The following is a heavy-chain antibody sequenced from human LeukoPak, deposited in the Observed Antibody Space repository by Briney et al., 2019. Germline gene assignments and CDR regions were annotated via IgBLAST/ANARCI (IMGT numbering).Heavy chain of an antibody. J-gene: IGHJ5*02. CDR1: GASLSFTSHS. CDR3: ARLPTGFPNWFDT. D-gene: IGHD4-17*01. CDR2: FHSSGST. Sequence: SETLSLTCTVSGASLSFTSHSWGWVRQSPGKGLEWMATFHSSGSTFYDPSLQSRVTISADTSKSQFSLNLYSLTAADTAVYYCARLPTGFPNWFDTWGQGTLVTVSS. V-gene: IGHV4-39*01.